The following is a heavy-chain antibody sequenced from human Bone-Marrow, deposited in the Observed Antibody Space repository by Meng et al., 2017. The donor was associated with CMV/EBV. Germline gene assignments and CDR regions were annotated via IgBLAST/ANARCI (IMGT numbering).Heavy chain of an antibody. CDR1: GYTFTGYY. Sequence: ASVKVSCKASGYTFTGYYMHWVRQAPGQGLEWMGWINPNSGGTNYAQKFQGRVTMTRDTSISTAYMELSRLRSDDTAVYYCARAIRGVVAAIDYWGQGTLATFSS. CDR3: ARAIRGVVAAIDY. J-gene: IGHJ4*02. CDR2: INPNSGGT. V-gene: IGHV1-2*02. D-gene: IGHD2-15*01.